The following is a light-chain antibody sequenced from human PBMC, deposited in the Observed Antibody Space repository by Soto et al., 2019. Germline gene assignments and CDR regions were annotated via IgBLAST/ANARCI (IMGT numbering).Light chain of an antibody. CDR2: LGS. Sequence: DIVMTQSPLSLPVTPGESASISCRSSQSLLHSNGYNYLERYLQKPGQSPQLLIYLGSNRASGVPDRFSGSGSGTDFTLKISRVEAEDVGVYYCMQGRQTPPTLGQGTKVDIK. J-gene: IGKJ1*01. V-gene: IGKV2-28*01. CDR3: MQGRQTPPT. CDR1: QSLLHSNGYNY.